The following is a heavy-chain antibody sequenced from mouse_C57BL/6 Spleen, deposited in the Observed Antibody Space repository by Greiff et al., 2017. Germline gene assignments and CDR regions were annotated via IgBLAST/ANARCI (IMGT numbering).Heavy chain of an antibody. CDR1: GYSITSGYY. CDR3: ARAYNYYGSSPPFAY. D-gene: IGHD1-1*01. Sequence: VQLKESGPGLVKPSQSLSLTCSVTGYSITSGYYWNWIRQFPGNKLEWMGYISYDGSNNYNPSLKNRISITRDTSKNQFFLKLNSVTTEDTATYYCARAYNYYGSSPPFAYWGQGTLVTVSA. J-gene: IGHJ3*01. CDR2: ISYDGSN. V-gene: IGHV3-6*01.